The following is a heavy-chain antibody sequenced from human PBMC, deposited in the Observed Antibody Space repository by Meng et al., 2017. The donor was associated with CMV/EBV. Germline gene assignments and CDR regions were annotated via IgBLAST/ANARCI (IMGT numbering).Heavy chain of an antibody. CDR2: IYYSGST. CDR3: ARDSTAYWYYYYYYGMDV. J-gene: IGHJ6*02. CDR1: GGSISSSSYY. Sequence: GSLRLSCPVSGGSISSSSYYWGWIRQPPGKGLEWIGSIYYSGSTYYNPSLKSRVTISVDTSKNQFSLKLSSVTAADTAVYYCARDSTAYWYYYYYYGMDVWGQGTTITVSS. V-gene: IGHV4-39*07. D-gene: IGHD2-8*02.